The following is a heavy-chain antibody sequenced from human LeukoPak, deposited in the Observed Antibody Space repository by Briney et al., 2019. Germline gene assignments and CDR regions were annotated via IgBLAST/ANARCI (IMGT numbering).Heavy chain of an antibody. CDR3: ARDRSYYDSSGYYYQPGDY. J-gene: IGHJ4*02. V-gene: IGHV3-48*03. CDR2: ISSSGSTI. D-gene: IGHD3-22*01. Sequence: GGSLRLSCAASGFTFSSYEMNWVRQAPGKGLEWISYISSSGSTIYYADSLKGRFTTSRENAKSSLYLQMNSLRAEDSAVYYCARDRSYYDSSGYYYQPGDYWGQGTLVTVSS. CDR1: GFTFSSYE.